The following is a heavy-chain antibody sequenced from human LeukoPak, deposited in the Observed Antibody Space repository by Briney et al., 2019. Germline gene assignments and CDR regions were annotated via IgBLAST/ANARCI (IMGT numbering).Heavy chain of an antibody. J-gene: IGHJ3*02. Sequence: SETLSLTCTVSGYSISSGYYWGWIRQPPGKGLEWIGSIYHSGSTYYNPSLKSRVTISVDTSKNQFSLKLSSVTAADTAVYYCAREDYYGSGSSIWGQGTMVTVSS. V-gene: IGHV4-38-2*02. D-gene: IGHD3-10*01. CDR2: IYHSGST. CDR1: GYSISSGYY. CDR3: AREDYYGSGSSI.